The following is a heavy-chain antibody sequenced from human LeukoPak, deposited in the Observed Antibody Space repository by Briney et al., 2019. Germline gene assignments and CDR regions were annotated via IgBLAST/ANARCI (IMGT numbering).Heavy chain of an antibody. CDR2: IKKDGSEK. V-gene: IGHV3-7*01. Sequence: GGSLRLSCAASGFTFSSYWMSWVRQAPGKGLEWVANIKKDGSEKYYVDSVKGRFTISRDNAKNSLYLQMNSLRAEDTAVYYCARMYYDFWSGYEYYFDYWGQGTLVTVSS. CDR1: GFTFSSYW. J-gene: IGHJ4*02. CDR3: ARMYYDFWSGYEYYFDY. D-gene: IGHD3-3*01.